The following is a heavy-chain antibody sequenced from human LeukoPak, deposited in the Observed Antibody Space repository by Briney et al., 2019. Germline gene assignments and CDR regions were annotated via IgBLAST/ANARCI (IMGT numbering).Heavy chain of an antibody. CDR1: GFTFSSYE. V-gene: IGHV3-48*03. CDR3: ARESIAVAGAPFDY. Sequence: PGGSLRLSCAASGFTFSSYEMNWVRQAPGKGLEWVSYISSGSTIYDADSVKGRFTISRDNAKNSLYLQMNSLRAEDTAVYYCARESIAVAGAPFDYWGQGTLVTVS. D-gene: IGHD6-19*01. J-gene: IGHJ4*02. CDR2: ISSGSTI.